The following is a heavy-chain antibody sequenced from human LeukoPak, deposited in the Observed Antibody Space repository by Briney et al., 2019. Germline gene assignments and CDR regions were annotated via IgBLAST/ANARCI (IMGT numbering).Heavy chain of an antibody. J-gene: IGHJ5*02. Sequence: GGSLRLSCSDSGHTFSSYAMHWVRQAPGKGLEYVSAISSNGGSTYYADSVKGRFTISRDNSKNTLYLQMSSLRAEDTAVYYCVKGQWGYCSGGSCYWFDPWGQGTLVTVSS. CDR3: VKGQWGYCSGGSCYWFDP. V-gene: IGHV3-64D*06. CDR2: ISSNGGST. CDR1: GHTFSSYA. D-gene: IGHD2-15*01.